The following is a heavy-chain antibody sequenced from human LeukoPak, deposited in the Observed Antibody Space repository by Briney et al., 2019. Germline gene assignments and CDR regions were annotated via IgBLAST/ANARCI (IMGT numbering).Heavy chain of an antibody. D-gene: IGHD6-13*01. CDR1: GFTFDDYA. J-gene: IGHJ4*02. Sequence: GGSLRLSCAASGFTFDDYAMHWVRQAPGKGLGWVSGISWNSGSIGYADSVKGRFTISRDNAKNSLYLQMNSLRAEDTALYYCAKVRYSSSWYGYYFDYWGQGTLVTVSS. V-gene: IGHV3-9*01. CDR2: ISWNSGSI. CDR3: AKVRYSSSWYGYYFDY.